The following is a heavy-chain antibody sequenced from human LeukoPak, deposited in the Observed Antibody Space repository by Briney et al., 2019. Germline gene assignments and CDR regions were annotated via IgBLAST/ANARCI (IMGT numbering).Heavy chain of an antibody. V-gene: IGHV3-15*01. CDR1: GFTFSNAW. CDR2: IKSKTDGGTT. J-gene: IGHJ6*02. D-gene: IGHD1-26*01. CDR3: TTEGMGASVYYGMDV. Sequence: GGSLRLSCAASGFTFSNAWMSWGRQAPGKGLEWVGRIKSKTDGGTTDYAAPVKGRFTISRDDSKNTLYLQMNSLKTEDTAAYYCTTEGMGASVYYGMDVWGQGTTVTVSS.